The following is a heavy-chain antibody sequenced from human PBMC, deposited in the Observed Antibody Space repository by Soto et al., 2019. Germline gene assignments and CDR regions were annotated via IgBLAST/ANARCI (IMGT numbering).Heavy chain of an antibody. J-gene: IGHJ4*02. CDR2: VYWDDDK. CDR1: GFSLIDSGVA. V-gene: IGHV2-5*02. Sequence: QITLKESGPTLVKHTQTLTLTCSTSGFSLIDSGVAVGWIRQPPGKALDWLALVYWDDDKRYSPSLRTRLTITWDTSKNQVVLTMTNIDPVDTATYYCVHTYADHAGYYFDFWGQGTLVTVSS. CDR3: VHTYADHAGYYFDF.